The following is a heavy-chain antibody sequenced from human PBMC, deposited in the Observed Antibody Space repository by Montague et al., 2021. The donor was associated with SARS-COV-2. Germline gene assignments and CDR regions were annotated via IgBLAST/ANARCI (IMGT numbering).Heavy chain of an antibody. CDR1: GGSFSSYY. J-gene: IGHJ4*02. Sequence: SETLSLTCAVYGGSFSSYYWSWIRQPPGKGLEWIGEINHSGSTNYNPSLKSRVTISVDTSKNQFSLKLSSVTAADTAVYYCAREVGRGYSGYEGEYWGQGTLVTVSS. D-gene: IGHD5-12*01. V-gene: IGHV4-34*01. CDR3: AREVGRGYSGYEGEY. CDR2: INHSGST.